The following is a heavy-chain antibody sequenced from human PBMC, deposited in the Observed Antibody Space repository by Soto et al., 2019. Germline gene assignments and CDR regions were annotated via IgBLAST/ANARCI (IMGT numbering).Heavy chain of an antibody. D-gene: IGHD3-16*02. Sequence: PGASLKISCEGSGYSFSSYWIGWVRQKPGKGLEWMGMVFPTDSDTRYGPSFQGQVSISIDKSTSTAYLQWSSLKASDTAIYYWANHGGTPYFYGWGNFRYYYYGGDVGGQGPWVTVSS. CDR2: VFPTDSDT. CDR1: GYSFSSYW. J-gene: IGHJ6*02. V-gene: IGHV5-51*01. CDR3: ANHGGTPYFYGWGNFRYYYYGGDV.